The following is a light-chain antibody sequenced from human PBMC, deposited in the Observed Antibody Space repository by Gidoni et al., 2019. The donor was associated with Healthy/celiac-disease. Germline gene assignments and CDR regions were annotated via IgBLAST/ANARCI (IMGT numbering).Light chain of an antibody. CDR1: QSISSW. J-gene: IGKJ3*01. CDR2: KAS. Sequence: DIQLTQSPSTLSASVRDRVTITCWASQSISSWLAWYQQKPGTAPKLLIYKASSLESGVPSRFSGSGSGTEFTLTISSLQPDDFATYYCQQYNSYSTFXPXTKVDIK. CDR3: QQYNSYST. V-gene: IGKV1-5*03.